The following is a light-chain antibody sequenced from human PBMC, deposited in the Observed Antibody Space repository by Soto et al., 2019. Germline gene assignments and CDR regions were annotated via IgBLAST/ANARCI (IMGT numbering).Light chain of an antibody. V-gene: IGKV3D-15*01. CDR1: QSVSNS. CDR3: QQYNNWPPYT. CDR2: GVS. Sequence: ESVLTQSPATLSLSPGERATLSCRASQSVSNSFFAWYQQKPDQAPRLLIYGVSSRATGIPDRFSGSGSGTEFTLTISSLQSEDFAVYYCQQYNNWPPYTFGQGTKLEIK. J-gene: IGKJ2*01.